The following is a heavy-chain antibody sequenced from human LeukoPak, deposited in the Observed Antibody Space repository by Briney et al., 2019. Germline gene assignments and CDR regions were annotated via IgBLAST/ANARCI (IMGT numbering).Heavy chain of an antibody. V-gene: IGHV3-43*02. D-gene: IGHD1-7*01. CDR2: INEGGDTT. J-gene: IGHJ4*02. Sequence: GGSLRLSCAASGFTFDDYAMHWVRHAPEKGLEWVSLINEGGDTTYYADSVKGRFTISRDNSKNFLYLQMTSLRTEDTALYYCSPYDWNYLGDYWGQGTLVTVSS. CDR3: SPYDWNYLGDY. CDR1: GFTFDDYA.